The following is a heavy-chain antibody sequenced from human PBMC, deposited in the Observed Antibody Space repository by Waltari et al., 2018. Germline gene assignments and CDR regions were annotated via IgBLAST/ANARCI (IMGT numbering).Heavy chain of an antibody. CDR2: RWYDGRNQ. Sequence: QVQLVESGGGVVQPGRSLRLSCAASGFTFTSYGMHWVRQAPGKGLEGVAVRWYDGRNQYYADSVKGRFTISRDISKSTLYLQMNSLGPQDTAVYYCARQGYSGSSLTYDYWGQGTLVTVSS. D-gene: IGHD6-13*01. CDR1: GFTFTSYG. J-gene: IGHJ4*02. CDR3: ARQGYSGSSLTYDY. V-gene: IGHV3-33*01.